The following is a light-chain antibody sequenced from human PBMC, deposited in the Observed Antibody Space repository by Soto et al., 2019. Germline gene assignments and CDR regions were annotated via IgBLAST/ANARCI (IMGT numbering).Light chain of an antibody. CDR2: GAS. CDR1: QRLSLNY. V-gene: IGKV3-20*01. CDR3: QQYDDSPYT. J-gene: IGKJ2*01. Sequence: EIALTQSPGTLSLSPGERATLSCRASQRLSLNYLAWYLQKPGQAPRLLIYGASSRAAGIPDRFSGSGSGTDFTLTISRLEPEDFAVFYCQQYDDSPYTFGQGTKLEIK.